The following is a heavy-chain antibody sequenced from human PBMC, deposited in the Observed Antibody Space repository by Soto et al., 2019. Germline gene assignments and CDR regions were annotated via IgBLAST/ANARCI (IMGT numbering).Heavy chain of an antibody. V-gene: IGHV4-31*03. CDR1: DGSISSGGYY. D-gene: IGHD5-12*01. CDR2: IYYSGTT. J-gene: IGHJ4*02. Sequence: SETLSLTCTVSDGSISSGGYYWSWIRQHPGKGLEWIGYIYYSGTTYYNPSLKSRVAISIDTSKDQFSLNLNSETAADTAVYYCARSDGYNFDYWGQGTLVTVSS. CDR3: ARSDGYNFDY.